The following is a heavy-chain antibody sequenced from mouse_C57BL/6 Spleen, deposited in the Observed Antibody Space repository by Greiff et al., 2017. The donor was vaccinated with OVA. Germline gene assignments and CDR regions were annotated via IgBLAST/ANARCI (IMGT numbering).Heavy chain of an antibody. V-gene: IGHV5-4*01. D-gene: IGHD1-1*01. CDR3: ARNFHYYGSSYEDYFDY. J-gene: IGHJ2*01. CDR2: ISDGGSYT. Sequence: DVQLVESGGGLVKPGGSLKLSCAASGFTFSSYAMSWVRQTPEKRLEWVATISDGGSYTYYPDNVKGRFTISRDNAKNNLYLQMSHLKSEDTAMYYCARNFHYYGSSYEDYFDYWGQGTTLTVSS. CDR1: GFTFSSYA.